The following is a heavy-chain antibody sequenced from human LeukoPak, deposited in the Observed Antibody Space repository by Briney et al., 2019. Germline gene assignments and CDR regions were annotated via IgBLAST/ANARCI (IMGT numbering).Heavy chain of an antibody. V-gene: IGHV3-23*01. CDR1: GFTFSSYA. J-gene: IGHJ4*02. CDR3: AKSGSAWPYYFDS. Sequence: GGSLRLSCAASGFTFSSYAMTWVRQAPGKGLECVSGISSSGGSIYYADSVKGRFTISRDNSKNTVYVQMNSLRAEDTAVYYCAKSGSAWPYYFDSWGQGTLVTVSS. CDR2: ISSSGGSI. D-gene: IGHD6-19*01.